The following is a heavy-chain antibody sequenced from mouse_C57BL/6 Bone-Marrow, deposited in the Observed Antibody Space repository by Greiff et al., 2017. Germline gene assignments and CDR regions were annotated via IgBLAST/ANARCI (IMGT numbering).Heavy chain of an antibody. D-gene: IGHD2-4*01. CDR1: GFSLTSYA. CDR3: ARNGYDYDVHWFAY. V-gene: IGHV2-9-1*01. CDR2: IWTGGGT. Sequence: VKLMESGPGLVAPSQSLSITCTVSGFSLTSYAISWVRQPPGKGLEWLGVIWTGGGTHYNSALKSRLSISKDNSKSQVFLKMNSLQTDDTARYYSARNGYDYDVHWFAYWGQGTLVTVSA. J-gene: IGHJ3*01.